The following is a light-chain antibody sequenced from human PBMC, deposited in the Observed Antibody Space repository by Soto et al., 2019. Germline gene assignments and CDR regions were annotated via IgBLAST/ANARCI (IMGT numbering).Light chain of an antibody. Sequence: QSALTQPASVSGSPGQSITTSCTGTSSDVGGYNYVSWYQQHPGKAPKLMIYEVSNRPSGVSNRFSGSKSGNTASLTIPGLQAEDEADYYCSSYTSSSTLVFGTGTKVTVL. CDR3: SSYTSSSTLV. CDR1: SSDVGGYNY. CDR2: EVS. V-gene: IGLV2-14*01. J-gene: IGLJ1*01.